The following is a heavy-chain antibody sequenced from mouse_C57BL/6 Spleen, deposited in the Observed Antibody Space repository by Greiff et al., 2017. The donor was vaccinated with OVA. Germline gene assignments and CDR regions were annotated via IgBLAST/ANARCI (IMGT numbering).Heavy chain of an antibody. J-gene: IGHJ2*01. Sequence: EVNVVESGGDLVKPGGSLKLSCAASGFTFSSYGMSWVRQTPDKRLEWVATISSGGSYTYYPDSVKGRFTISRDNAKNTLYLQMSSLKSEDTAMYYCARRGAHYDYDDDYFDYWGQGTTLTVSS. CDR3: ARRGAHYDYDDDYFDY. CDR1: GFTFSSYG. D-gene: IGHD2-4*01. V-gene: IGHV5-6*02. CDR2: ISSGGSYT.